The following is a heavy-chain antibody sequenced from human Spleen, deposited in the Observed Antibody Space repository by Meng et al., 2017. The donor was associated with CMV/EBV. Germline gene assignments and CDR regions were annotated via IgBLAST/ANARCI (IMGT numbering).Heavy chain of an antibody. CDR3: ARPLAHYYDSAGYSILYYFDY. V-gene: IGHV1-2*02. J-gene: IGHJ4*02. Sequence: ASVKVSCKASGSTFTGYHIHWVRQAPGQGLEWMGWINPDSGGTNYAQKFQGRVTMTGDTSISTAYMELSRLRPDDTAVFYCARPLAHYYDSAGYSILYYFDYWGQGTQVTVSS. CDR2: INPDSGGT. CDR1: GSTFTGYH. D-gene: IGHD3-22*01.